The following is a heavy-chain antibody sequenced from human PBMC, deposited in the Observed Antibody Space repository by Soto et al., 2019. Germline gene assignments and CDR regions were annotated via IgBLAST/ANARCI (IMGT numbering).Heavy chain of an antibody. V-gene: IGHV4-59*01. Sequence: ASETLSLTCTVSGGSISPYYLSWIRKPPGKGLEWIGYVYYSGNTNYNPSLESRVTISVDTSRNRFSLNLTSATAADTAVYYCARKGAAASYAHYYMDVWGRGTAVTVSS. CDR3: ARKGAAASYAHYYMDV. CDR2: VYYSGNT. D-gene: IGHD6-13*01. J-gene: IGHJ6*03. CDR1: GGSISPYY.